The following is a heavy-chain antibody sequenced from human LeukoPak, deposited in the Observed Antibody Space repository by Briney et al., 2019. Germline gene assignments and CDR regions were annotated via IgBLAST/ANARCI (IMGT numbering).Heavy chain of an antibody. J-gene: IGHJ4*02. V-gene: IGHV4-34*01. CDR1: GGSISSGSY. CDR3: ARGSGWYSSGWLGY. Sequence: SETLSLTCAVSGGSISSGSYWGWIRQPPGKGLEWIGEINHSGSTNYNPSLKSRVTISVDTSKNQFSLKLSSVTAADTAVYYCARGSGWYSSGWLGYWGQGTLVTVSS. D-gene: IGHD6-19*01. CDR2: INHSGST.